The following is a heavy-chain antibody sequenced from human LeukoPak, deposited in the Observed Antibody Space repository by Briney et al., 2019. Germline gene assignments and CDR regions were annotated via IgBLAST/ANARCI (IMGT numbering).Heavy chain of an antibody. Sequence: GGSLRLSCAASGFTFSSYWMSWVRQAPGKGLEWVANIKQDGREKYSVDSVKGRFTISRDNAKSSLYLQMNSLRAEDTAVYYCVRDGLQWFGGDDYWGQGTLVAVSS. D-gene: IGHD3-10*01. V-gene: IGHV3-7*01. J-gene: IGHJ4*02. CDR2: IKQDGREK. CDR3: VRDGLQWFGGDDY. CDR1: GFTFSSYW.